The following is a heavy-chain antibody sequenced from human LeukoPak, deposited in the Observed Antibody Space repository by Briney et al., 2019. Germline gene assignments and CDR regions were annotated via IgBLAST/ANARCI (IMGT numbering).Heavy chain of an antibody. CDR2: IIPIFGTA. D-gene: IGHD2-2*01. CDR3: ARGEGCSSTSCYYYYGMDV. J-gene: IGHJ6*02. V-gene: IGHV1-69*13. Sequence: SVKVSCKASGYTFTSYAISWVRQAPGQGLEWMGGIIPIFGTANYAQKFQGRVTITADESTSTAYMELSSLRSEDTAVYYCARGEGCSSTSCYYYYGMDVWGQGTTVTVSS. CDR1: GYTFTSYA.